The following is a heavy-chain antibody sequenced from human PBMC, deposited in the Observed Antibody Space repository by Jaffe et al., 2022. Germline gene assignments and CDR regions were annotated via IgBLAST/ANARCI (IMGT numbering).Heavy chain of an antibody. CDR1: GDSISSNSW. J-gene: IGHJ4*02. Sequence: QVQLQESGPGLVKPSGTLSLTCAVSGDSISSNSWWSWVRQPPGKGLEWIGEIYHSGSTNYNPSLKSRVTMSVDKAKNYFSLELRSVTAADTAVYYCARGFISTGWPYSFDYWGQGALVTVSS. CDR2: IYHSGST. D-gene: IGHD6-19*01. V-gene: IGHV4-4*02. CDR3: ARGFISTGWPYSFDY.